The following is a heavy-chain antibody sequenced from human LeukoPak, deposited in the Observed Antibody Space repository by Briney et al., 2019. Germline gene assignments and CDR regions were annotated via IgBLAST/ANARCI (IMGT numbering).Heavy chain of an antibody. Sequence: GGSLRLSCAASGFTFSDHYMDWVRQAPGKGLEWVGRIRNKANSYTTEYAASVKGRFTISRGDSKNSLYLQMNSLKTEDTAVYYCARVSSSWSIDYWGQGTLVTVSS. CDR1: GFTFSDHY. D-gene: IGHD6-13*01. CDR2: IRNKANSYTT. CDR3: ARVSSSWSIDY. V-gene: IGHV3-72*01. J-gene: IGHJ4*02.